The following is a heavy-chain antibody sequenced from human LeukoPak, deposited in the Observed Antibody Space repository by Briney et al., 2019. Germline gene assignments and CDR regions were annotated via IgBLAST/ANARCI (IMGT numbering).Heavy chain of an antibody. Sequence: GGSLRLSCAASGFTVISNYMSWVRQAPGKGLECVSVIYSGGSTYYADSVKGRFTISRDNSKNTLYLQMNSLRAEDTAVYYCARADSFYYYFYMDVWGKGTTVTVSS. D-gene: IGHD3-22*01. V-gene: IGHV3-53*01. CDR1: GFTVISNY. CDR2: IYSGGST. CDR3: ARADSFYYYFYMDV. J-gene: IGHJ6*03.